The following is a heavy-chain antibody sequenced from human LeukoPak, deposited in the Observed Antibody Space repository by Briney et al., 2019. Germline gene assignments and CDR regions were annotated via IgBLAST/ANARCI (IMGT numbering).Heavy chain of an antibody. Sequence: SETLSLTCAVYGGSFSGYYWSWIRQPPGKGLGWIGEINHSGSTNYNPSLKSRVTISVDTSKNQFSLKLSSVTAADTAVYYCASRPRRGSGSYYNWFDPWGQGTLVTVSS. CDR2: INHSGST. D-gene: IGHD1-26*01. V-gene: IGHV4-34*01. J-gene: IGHJ5*02. CDR1: GGSFSGYY. CDR3: ASRPRRGSGSYYNWFDP.